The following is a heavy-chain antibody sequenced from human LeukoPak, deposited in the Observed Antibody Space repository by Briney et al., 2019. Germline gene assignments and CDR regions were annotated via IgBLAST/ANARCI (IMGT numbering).Heavy chain of an antibody. CDR1: GYTFTGYY. J-gene: IGHJ1*01. V-gene: IGHV1-2*02. D-gene: IGHD2-15*01. CDR3: AKGGPTPRNVVVAASEYFQT. Sequence: GASVKVSCKTSGYTFTGYYIHWVRQAPGQGLEWMGWINPNSGGTNYAQKFQGRVTMTRDTSISTVYMELNRLRFDDTATYYCAKGGPTPRNVVVAASEYFQTWGQGTLVSVSS. CDR2: INPNSGGT.